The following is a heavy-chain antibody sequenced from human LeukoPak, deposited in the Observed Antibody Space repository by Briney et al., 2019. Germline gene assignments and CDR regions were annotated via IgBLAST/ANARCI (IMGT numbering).Heavy chain of an antibody. Sequence: YISSSSSTIYYAHSVNGRFTNARDNATNSLYLQMNSLRAEHTAVYYCAREGTYYYYGMDVWGQGTTVTVSS. J-gene: IGHJ6*02. D-gene: IGHD1-1*01. CDR2: ISSSSSTI. V-gene: IGHV3-48*04. CDR3: AREGTYYYYGMDV.